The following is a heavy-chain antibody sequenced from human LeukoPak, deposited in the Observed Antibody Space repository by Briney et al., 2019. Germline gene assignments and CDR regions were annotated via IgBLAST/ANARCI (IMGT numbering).Heavy chain of an antibody. CDR3: AKDPGRYSSGWYSSYYYYGMDV. CDR1: GFTFSSYW. V-gene: IGHV3-7*01. D-gene: IGHD6-19*01. CDR2: IKQDGSEK. J-gene: IGHJ6*02. Sequence: GGSLRLSCAASGFTFSSYWMSWVRQAPGKGLEWVANIKQDGSEKNYVDSVKGRVTISRDNSKNTLYLQMNSLRAEDTAVYYCAKDPGRYSSGWYSSYYYYGMDVWGQGTTVTVSS.